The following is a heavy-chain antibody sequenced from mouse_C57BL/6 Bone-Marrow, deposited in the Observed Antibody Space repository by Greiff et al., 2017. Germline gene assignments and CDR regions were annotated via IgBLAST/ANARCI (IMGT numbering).Heavy chain of an antibody. J-gene: IGHJ4*01. CDR3: TTDGYYGYYYAMDY. V-gene: IGHV14-4*01. D-gene: IGHD2-3*01. CDR2: IDPENGDT. Sequence: EVQRVESGAELVRPGASVKLSCTASGFNIKDDYMHWVKQRPEQGLEWIGWIDPENGDTEYASKFQGKATITADTSSNTAYLQLSSLTSEDTAVYYCTTDGYYGYYYAMDYWGQGTSVTVSS. CDR1: GFNIKDDY.